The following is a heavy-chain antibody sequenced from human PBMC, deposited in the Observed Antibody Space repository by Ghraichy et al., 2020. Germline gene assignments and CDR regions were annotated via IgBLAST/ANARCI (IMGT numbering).Heavy chain of an antibody. D-gene: IGHD3-3*01. V-gene: IGHV1-18*01. CDR3: ARAYYDFWSGYYKDV. J-gene: IGHJ6*02. Sequence: ASVKVSCKASGYTFTSYGISWVRQAPGQGLEWMGWISAYNGNTNYAQKLQGRVTMTTDTSTSTAYMELRSLRSDDTAVYYCARAYYDFWSGYYKDVWGQGTAVTVSS. CDR1: GYTFTSYG. CDR2: ISAYNGNT.